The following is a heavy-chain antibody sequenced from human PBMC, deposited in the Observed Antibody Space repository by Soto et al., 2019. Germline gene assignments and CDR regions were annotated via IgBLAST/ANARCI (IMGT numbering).Heavy chain of an antibody. CDR3: ARGVAGSGFDL. CDR2: TYYRSNWRH. V-gene: IGHV6-1*01. CDR1: GDSVSSNAAA. J-gene: IGHJ4*02. D-gene: IGHD6-19*01. Sequence: SQTLSLTCAISGDSVSSNAAAWNWIRSSPSRGLEWLGRTYYRSNWRHDYAVSVRSRITVNPDTSKNHFSLQLNSVTPDDTAVYYCARGVAGSGFDLWGQGTLVTVSS.